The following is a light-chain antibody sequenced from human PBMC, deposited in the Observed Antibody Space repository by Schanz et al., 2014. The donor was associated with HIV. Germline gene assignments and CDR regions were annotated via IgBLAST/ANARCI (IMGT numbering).Light chain of an antibody. V-gene: IGKV1-39*01. CDR2: AAS. CDR1: QSISSY. CDR3: QQSLSAPLT. Sequence: DIQMTQSPSSLSASVGDRVTITCRASQSISSYLNWYQQKPGKAPKLLIYAASSLQSGVPSRFSGSGSGTEFTLTISSLQPEDFATYYCQQSLSAPLTFGGGTKVEI. J-gene: IGKJ4*01.